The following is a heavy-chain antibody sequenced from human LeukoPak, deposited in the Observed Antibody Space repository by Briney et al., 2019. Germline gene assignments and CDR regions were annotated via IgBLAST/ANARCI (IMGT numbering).Heavy chain of an antibody. D-gene: IGHD5-18*01. CDR1: GFPFNIYS. J-gene: IGHJ3*02. V-gene: IGHV3-21*01. CDR3: ARVLRLWYPGDAFDI. Sequence: PGGSLRLSCAASGFPFNIYSMNWVRQAPGKGLEWVSSISGTSNYINYADSVKGRSPISRTNAKNSLYLHMNSLRAEDTAVYYCARVLRLWYPGDAFDIWGQGTMVTVSS. CDR2: ISGTSNYI.